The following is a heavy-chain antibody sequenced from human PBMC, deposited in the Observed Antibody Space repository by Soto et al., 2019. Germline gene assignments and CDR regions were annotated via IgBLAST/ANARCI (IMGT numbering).Heavy chain of an antibody. CDR1: GFTFSSYE. J-gene: IGHJ4*02. CDR3: ASSPDYFDY. CDR2: ISSSGSTI. V-gene: IGHV3-48*03. Sequence: LRLSCAASGFTFSSYEMNWVRQAPGKGLEWVSYISSSGSTIYYADSVKGRFTISRDNAKNSLYLQMNSLRAEDTAVYYCASSPDYFDYWGQGTLVTVSS.